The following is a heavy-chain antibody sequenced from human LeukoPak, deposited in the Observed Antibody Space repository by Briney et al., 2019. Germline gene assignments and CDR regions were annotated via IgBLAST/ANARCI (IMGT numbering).Heavy chain of an antibody. V-gene: IGHV3-43D*03. Sequence: GGCLRLSCAASGFTFNDYAMHWVRQAPGKGLEWVSLISWDGGSTYYADSVKGRFTISRDNSKNTLYLQMNSLRAEDTAVYYCAKDRRYSGYDYPYWGQGTLVTVSS. D-gene: IGHD5-12*01. CDR2: ISWDGGST. J-gene: IGHJ4*02. CDR1: GFTFNDYA. CDR3: AKDRRYSGYDYPY.